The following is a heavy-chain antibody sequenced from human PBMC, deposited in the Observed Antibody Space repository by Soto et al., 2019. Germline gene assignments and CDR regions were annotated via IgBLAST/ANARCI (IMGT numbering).Heavy chain of an antibody. D-gene: IGHD3-3*01. CDR1: GGTFSSYA. Sequence: SVKVSCKASGGTFSSYAISWVRQAPGQGLEWMGGIIPIFGTANYAQKFQGRVTITADESTSTAHMELSSLRSEDTAVYYCARDRRGRFLISEFDYWGQGTLVTVSS. CDR2: IIPIFGTA. J-gene: IGHJ4*02. V-gene: IGHV1-69*13. CDR3: ARDRRGRFLISEFDY.